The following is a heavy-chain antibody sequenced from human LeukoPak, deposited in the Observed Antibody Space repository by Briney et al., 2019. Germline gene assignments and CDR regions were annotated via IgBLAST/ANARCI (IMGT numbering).Heavy chain of an antibody. CDR2: VRGSGTDT. CDR3: ARAFQRGWERDAFAF. Sequence: GGSLRLSCAASGFTFSTYAMTWVRQAPGKGLEWVSAVRGSGTDTYYADSVKGRFTISRDNSKNTLYLQMNSLGADDTAVYYCARAFQRGWERDAFAFWGQGTLVTVSS. CDR1: GFTFSTYA. D-gene: IGHD1-26*01. J-gene: IGHJ3*01. V-gene: IGHV3-23*01.